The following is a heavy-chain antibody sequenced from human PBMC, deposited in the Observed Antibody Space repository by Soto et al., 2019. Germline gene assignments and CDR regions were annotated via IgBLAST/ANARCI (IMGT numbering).Heavy chain of an antibody. Sequence: QVQLVESGGGVVQPGRSLRLSCAASGFTFSSYAMHWVRQAPGKGLEWVAVISYDGSNKYYADSVKGRFTISRDNSKNTLYLQMNRLRAADTAVYYCAREDGDYVLSPLFDPWGQGTLVTVSS. V-gene: IGHV3-30-3*01. CDR3: AREDGDYVLSPLFDP. CDR1: GFTFSSYA. J-gene: IGHJ5*02. CDR2: ISYDGSNK. D-gene: IGHD4-17*01.